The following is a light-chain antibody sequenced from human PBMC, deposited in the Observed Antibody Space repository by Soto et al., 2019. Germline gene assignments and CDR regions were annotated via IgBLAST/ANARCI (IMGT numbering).Light chain of an antibody. Sequence: EIVMTQSPATLSVSPGERATLSCRASQSVSSNLAWHQPKPGQAPRLLSYGASTRTTAIPARFSGSGSGTEFTLTISSLQSEDFVVYYCQQDNDCLPKQYTVGPGTKLEIK. J-gene: IGKJ2*01. V-gene: IGKV3-15*01. CDR3: QQDNDCLPKQYT. CDR2: GAS. CDR1: QSVSSN.